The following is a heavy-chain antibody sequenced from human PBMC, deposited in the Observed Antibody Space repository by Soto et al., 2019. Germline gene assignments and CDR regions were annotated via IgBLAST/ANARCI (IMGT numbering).Heavy chain of an antibody. CDR2: SHVGPDTT. CDR1: GYTFTSYF. J-gene: IGHJ4*02. Sequence: VQLEQSGAEVKKPGASMKVSCQASGYTFTSYFIHWVRQAPGQGLEWMGVSHVGPDTTMYAQKFQGRVTVTRDTSTSTVYLEVSSLMSEDTAVYFCARERDGTQYFDFWGQGTLVTVSS. V-gene: IGHV1-46*01. CDR3: ARERDGTQYFDF.